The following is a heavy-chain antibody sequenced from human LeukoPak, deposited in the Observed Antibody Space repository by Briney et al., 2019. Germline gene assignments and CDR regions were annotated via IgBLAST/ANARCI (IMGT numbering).Heavy chain of an antibody. J-gene: IGHJ3*02. CDR2: IDARSGIT. Sequence: GGSLRLSCAASGFTFTIFGLNWVRQAPGKGPEWVSYIDARSGITYYADSVQGRFTISRDNAKESVFPQMNSLRADDTAVYYCARTYDFGRGPPGDAFDNWGPGTLAIVSS. CDR1: GFTFTIFG. D-gene: IGHD3-3*01. CDR3: ARTYDFGRGPPGDAFDN. V-gene: IGHV3-48*01.